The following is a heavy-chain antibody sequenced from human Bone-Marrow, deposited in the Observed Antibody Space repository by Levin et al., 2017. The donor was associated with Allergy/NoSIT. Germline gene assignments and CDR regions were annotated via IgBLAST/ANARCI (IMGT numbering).Heavy chain of an antibody. J-gene: IGHJ4*02. D-gene: IGHD1-7*01. V-gene: IGHV3-9*01. CDR2: ISWKSGTINSI. CDR3: VKDRSSVDNWNYGGPFES. Sequence: SLKISCVASGFRFADYAMHWVRQVPGKGLEWVSGISWKSGTINSIGYVESVRGRFSVSRDNAANTLFLEMNSLAIEEPALYYCVKDRSSVDNWNYGGPFESWGQGTLVTVSS. CDR1: GFRFADYA.